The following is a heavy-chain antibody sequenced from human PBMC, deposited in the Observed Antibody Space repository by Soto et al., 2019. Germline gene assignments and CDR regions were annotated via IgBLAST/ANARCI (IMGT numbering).Heavy chain of an antibody. CDR2: ISAYNGNT. CDR1: GYTFTSYG. J-gene: IGHJ6*02. V-gene: IGHV1-18*01. D-gene: IGHD2-15*01. Sequence: ASVKVSCKASGYTFTSYGISWVRQAPGQGLEWMGWISAYNGNTNYAQKLQGRVTMTTDTSTSTAYMELRSLRSDDTAVYYCARVPVAPEYYYGMDVWGQGTTVTVSS. CDR3: ARVPVAPEYYYGMDV.